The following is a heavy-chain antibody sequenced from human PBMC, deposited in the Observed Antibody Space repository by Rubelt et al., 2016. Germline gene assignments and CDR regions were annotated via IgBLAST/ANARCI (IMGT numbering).Heavy chain of an antibody. D-gene: IGHD3-10*01. Sequence: GLEWIGYIHYSGSTNYNPSLKSRVTISVDTSKNQFSLKLSSVTAADTAVYYCARAYYYGSGSYFPVDYWGQGTLVTVSS. CDR2: IHYSGST. J-gene: IGHJ4*02. V-gene: IGHV4-59*01. CDR3: ARAYYYGSGSYFPVDY.